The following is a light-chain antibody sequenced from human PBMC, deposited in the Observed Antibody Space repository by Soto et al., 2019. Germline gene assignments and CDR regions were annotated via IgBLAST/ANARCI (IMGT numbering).Light chain of an antibody. V-gene: IGLV1-47*01. CDR2: RNN. J-gene: IGLJ1*01. Sequence: QSVLTQPPSASGTPGQRVTISCSGSSSNIGSNYVYWYQQLPGTAPKLLIYRNNQRPSGVPDRFSGSKSGTSASLAISGLQSEDEADYYCAAWDDSLNDYVFGTGTKLTVL. CDR3: AAWDDSLNDYV. CDR1: SSNIGSNY.